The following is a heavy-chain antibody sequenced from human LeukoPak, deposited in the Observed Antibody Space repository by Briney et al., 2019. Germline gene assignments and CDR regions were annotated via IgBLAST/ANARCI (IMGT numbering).Heavy chain of an antibody. CDR3: ASSPLEWLPIPDY. CDR1: GDSFSGYY. Sequence: SETLSLTCAVYGDSFSGYYWSWIRQPPGKGLEWIGEINHSGSTNYNPSLKSRVTISVDTSKNQFSLKLSSVTAADTAVYYCASSPLEWLPIPDYWGQGTLVTVSS. CDR2: INHSGST. D-gene: IGHD3-3*01. V-gene: IGHV4-34*01. J-gene: IGHJ4*02.